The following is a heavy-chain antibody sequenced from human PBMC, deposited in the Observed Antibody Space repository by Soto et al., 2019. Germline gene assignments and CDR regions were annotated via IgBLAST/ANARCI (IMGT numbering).Heavy chain of an antibody. CDR3: ARLYLRSHRSYYDIPDY. D-gene: IGHD3-9*01. V-gene: IGHV1-18*01. CDR2: LSAYNGNT. CDR1: GYTFTSYG. Sequence: QVQLVQSGAEVKKPGASVKVSCKASGYTFTSYGISWVRQAPGQGLEWMGWLSAYNGNTNYAQKLQGRVTMTTDTPTSTAYMELRSLRSDDTAVYYCARLYLRSHRSYYDIPDYWGQGTLVTVSS. J-gene: IGHJ4*02.